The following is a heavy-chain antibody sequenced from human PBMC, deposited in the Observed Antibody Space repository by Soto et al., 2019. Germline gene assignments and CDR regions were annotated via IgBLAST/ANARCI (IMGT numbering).Heavy chain of an antibody. CDR2: IWYDGSNK. V-gene: IGHV3-33*01. J-gene: IGHJ3*02. CDR1: GFTFSSYG. D-gene: IGHD2-2*01. CDR3: ARYCSSTSCYAADAFDI. Sequence: GGSLSLSCAASGFTFSSYGMHWVRQAPGKGLEWVAVIWYDGSNKYYADSVKGRFTISRDNSKNTLYLQMNSLRAEDTAVYYCARYCSSTSCYAADAFDIWGQGTMVTVSS.